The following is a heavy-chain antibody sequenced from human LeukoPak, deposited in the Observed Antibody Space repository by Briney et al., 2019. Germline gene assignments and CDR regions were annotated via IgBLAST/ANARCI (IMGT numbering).Heavy chain of an antibody. CDR2: ISHSGST. J-gene: IGHJ5*02. V-gene: IGHV4-38-2*02. D-gene: IGHD3-16*01. CDR3: ASGPGSSRFGVWFDP. Sequence: SETLSLTCSVSGYSISSGYYWGWIRQPPGKGLEWIGTISHSGSTYYNPSLKSRVTISVDTSKNQFSLKLSSVTAADTAVYYCASGPGSSRFGVWFDPWGQGTLVTVSS. CDR1: GYSISSGYY.